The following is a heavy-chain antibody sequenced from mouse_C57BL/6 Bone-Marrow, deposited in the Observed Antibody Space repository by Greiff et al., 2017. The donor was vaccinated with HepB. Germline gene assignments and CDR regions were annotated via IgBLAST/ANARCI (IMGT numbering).Heavy chain of an antibody. Sequence: EVQVVESGGGLVKPGGSLKLSCAASGFTFSDYGMHWVRQAPEKGLEWVAYISSGSSSIYYADTVKGRFTISRDNAKNTLFLQLTSLRSADTAMSYCSRRGDYPWFAYWGQGTLVTVSA. CDR2: ISSGSSSI. CDR1: GFTFSDYG. CDR3: SRRGDYPWFAY. V-gene: IGHV5-17*01. D-gene: IGHD2-4*01. J-gene: IGHJ3*01.